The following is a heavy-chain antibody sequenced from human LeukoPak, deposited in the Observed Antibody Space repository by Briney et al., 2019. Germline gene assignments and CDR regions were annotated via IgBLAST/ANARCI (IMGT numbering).Heavy chain of an antibody. CDR1: RLTFNSNA. CDR2: ISVSGGSE. Sequence: GWSLRLSCVVSRLTFNSNAMYWVRQAPGKGLEWVSGISVSGGSEYYADSVKGRFSVSRDNSKHTVYLQMNSLRAEDTAVYFCASHAHDYDSSGYFDSWGQGALVTVSS. D-gene: IGHD3-22*01. CDR3: ASHAHDYDSSGYFDS. J-gene: IGHJ4*02. V-gene: IGHV3-23*01.